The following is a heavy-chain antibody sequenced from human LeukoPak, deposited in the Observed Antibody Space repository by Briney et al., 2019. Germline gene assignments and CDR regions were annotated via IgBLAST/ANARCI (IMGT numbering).Heavy chain of an antibody. CDR1: GYTFTSYG. D-gene: IGHD6-13*01. V-gene: IGHV1-18*01. J-gene: IGHJ3*02. CDR2: ISAYNGNT. Sequence: TSVKVSCKASGYTFTSYGISWVRQAPGQGLEWMGWISAYNGNTNYAQKLQGRVTMTTDTSTSTAYMELRSLRSDDTAVYYCARGLAAAVNDAFDIWGQGTMVTVSS. CDR3: ARGLAAAVNDAFDI.